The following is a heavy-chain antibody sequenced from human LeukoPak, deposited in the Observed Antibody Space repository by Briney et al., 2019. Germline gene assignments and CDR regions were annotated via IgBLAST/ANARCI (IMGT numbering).Heavy chain of an antibody. V-gene: IGHV1-69*05. CDR1: GGTFSSYA. D-gene: IGHD3-22*01. CDR3: AREYYYDSSGQPYFDY. CDR2: IIPIFGTA. Sequence: ASVKVSCKASGGTFSSYAISWVRQAPGQGLEWMGGIIPIFGTANYAQKFQGRVTITTDESTSTAYMELSSLRSDDTAVYYCAREYYYDSSGQPYFDYWGQGTLVTVSS. J-gene: IGHJ4*02.